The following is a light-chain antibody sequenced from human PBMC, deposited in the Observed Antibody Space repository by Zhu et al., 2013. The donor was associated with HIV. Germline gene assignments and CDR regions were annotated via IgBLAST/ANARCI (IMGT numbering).Light chain of an antibody. Sequence: DIQMTQSPSTLSASVGDRVTITCRSSQNINTWLAWFQQKPGAVPKLLIYKTSTLETGVPSRFSGSGSGTEFTLTINGLQPDDFATYYCQKYNGDSRPFGQGTKVDIK. J-gene: IGKJ1*01. CDR3: QKYNGDSRP. CDR1: QNINTW. V-gene: IGKV1-5*03. CDR2: KTS.